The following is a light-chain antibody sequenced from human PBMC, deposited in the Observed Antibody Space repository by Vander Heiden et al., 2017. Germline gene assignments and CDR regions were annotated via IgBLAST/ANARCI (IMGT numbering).Light chain of an antibody. CDR1: QSISSY. CDR3: QQSYNTPWA. J-gene: IGKJ1*01. V-gene: IGKV1-39*01. CDR2: AAS. Sequence: DIQMTRSPTSLSASVGDRVTITCRASQSISSYLNWYQQKPGKAPKLLIYAASSLQSGVPSRFSGSGSGTDFILTISSLQPEDFATYYCQQSYNTPWAFGQGTKVEIK.